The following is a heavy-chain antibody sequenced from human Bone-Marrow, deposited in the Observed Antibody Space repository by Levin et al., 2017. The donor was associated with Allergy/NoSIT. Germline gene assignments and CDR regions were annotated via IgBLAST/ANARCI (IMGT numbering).Heavy chain of an antibody. V-gene: IGHV3-72*01. CDR1: GFTFNDHW. CDR2: IRKRGESYST. J-gene: IGHJ4*02. Sequence: PGGSLRLSCAASGFTFNDHWMDWIRQAPGKGLEWVALIRKRGESYSTEYAASVRGRFTISRDDSQNSVTLQMNSLKTEDTAVYYCGDVGGGHNGWGQGTLVTVSS. D-gene: IGHD5-24*01. CDR3: GDVGGGHNG.